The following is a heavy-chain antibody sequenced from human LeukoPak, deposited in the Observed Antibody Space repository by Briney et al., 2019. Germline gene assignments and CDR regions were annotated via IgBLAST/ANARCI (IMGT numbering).Heavy chain of an antibody. Sequence: PSQTLSLTCTVSGGSISSGSYYWSWIRQPAGKGLEWIGRIYSSGSTNYNPSLKSRVTISLDTSKNQFSLKLSSVTAADTAVYYCAADGMVRGPDAWFDSWGQGTLVTVSS. D-gene: IGHD3-10*01. J-gene: IGHJ5*01. CDR3: AADGMVRGPDAWFDS. V-gene: IGHV4-61*02. CDR2: IYSSGST. CDR1: GGSISSGSYY.